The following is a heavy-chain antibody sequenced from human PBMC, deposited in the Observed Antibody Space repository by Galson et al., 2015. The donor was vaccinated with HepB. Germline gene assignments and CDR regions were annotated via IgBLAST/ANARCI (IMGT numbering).Heavy chain of an antibody. J-gene: IGHJ6*02. V-gene: IGHV3-48*02. CDR1: GFTFSSYS. CDR2: ISSSSSTI. Sequence: SLRLSCAASGFTFSSYSMNWVRQAPGKGLEWVSYISSSSSTIYYADSVKGRFTISRDNAKNSLYLQMNSLRDEDTAVYYCARARGVGYYYYYGMDVWGQGTTVTVSS. CDR3: ARARGVGYYYYYGMDV.